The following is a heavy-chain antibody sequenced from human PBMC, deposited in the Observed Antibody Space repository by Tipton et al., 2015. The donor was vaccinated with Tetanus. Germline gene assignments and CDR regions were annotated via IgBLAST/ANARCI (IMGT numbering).Heavy chain of an antibody. J-gene: IGHJ3*02. V-gene: IGHV4-31*03. D-gene: IGHD1-26*01. CDR1: GDSISSGGYY. Sequence: TLSLTCTVAGDSISSGGYYWNGVRQNPGKGLEWLGYIFSGGTTFYSPSLNGRVSMSLDTSKNLFALRPASVTAADTAVYYCARDRHPYRISGAFRGNDALDIWGPGALVTVSS. CDR3: ARDRHPYRISGAFRGNDALDI. CDR2: IFSGGTT.